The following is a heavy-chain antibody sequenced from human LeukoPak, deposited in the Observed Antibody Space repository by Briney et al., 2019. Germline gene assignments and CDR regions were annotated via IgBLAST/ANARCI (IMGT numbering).Heavy chain of an antibody. CDR3: AKNREDSCGWYLLDF. V-gene: IGHV1-2*02. CDR1: GYSFTDYY. CDR2: INPNSGGT. D-gene: IGHD6-19*01. Sequence: ASVKVSCRASGYSFTDYYIHWVGRAPGQGLEWMGWINPNSGGTNFAQKVQGRVTMTSDPSITTAYMDLSRLRSDDTAVYYGAKNREDSCGWYLLDFWGQGTLVTVSS. J-gene: IGHJ4*02.